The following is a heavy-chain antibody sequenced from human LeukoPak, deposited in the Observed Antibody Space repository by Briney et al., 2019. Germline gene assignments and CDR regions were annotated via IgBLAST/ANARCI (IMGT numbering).Heavy chain of an antibody. CDR3: AGSRSFF. J-gene: IGHJ4*02. CDR2: ITGSASSA. CDR1: GFTFSNII. Sequence: GGTLRLSCTASGFTFSNIIMSWFRQAPGKGLEWVASITGSASSAYYSDSVKARFSITRDNSKNMLFLQMNNLRVDDTAVYYCAGSRSFFWGQGTLVTVSS. D-gene: IGHD6-6*01. V-gene: IGHV3-23*01.